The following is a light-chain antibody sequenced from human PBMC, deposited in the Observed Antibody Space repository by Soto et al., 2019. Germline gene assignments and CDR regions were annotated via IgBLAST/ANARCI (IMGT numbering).Light chain of an antibody. Sequence: ETVRTMSTSTLSLSTGETATVSCTASQSVGRDLAWYQQKRGQAPRLLIYEASTRATGLPARFSGSGSGTEFTLTISRQEPEDFAVHYRQQYGNGFGQGTKVDIK. CDR2: EAS. V-gene: IGKV3-15*01. CDR1: QSVGRD. CDR3: QQYGNG. J-gene: IGKJ1*01.